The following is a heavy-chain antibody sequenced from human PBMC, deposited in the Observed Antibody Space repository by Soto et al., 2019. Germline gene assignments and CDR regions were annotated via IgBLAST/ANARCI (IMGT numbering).Heavy chain of an antibody. CDR1: GFTFRSFT. Sequence: GGSLRLSCAASGFTFRSFTINWGRQAPGKGLEWVSTISSNSAYIYYTDALRGRFTISRDNAKNSLHLQMNSLRAEDTAVYYCTRDASRDSSARGWFDPWDPGTLVTVSS. J-gene: IGHJ5*02. V-gene: IGHV3-21*01. D-gene: IGHD6-13*01. CDR3: TRDASRDSSARGWFDP. CDR2: ISSNSAYI.